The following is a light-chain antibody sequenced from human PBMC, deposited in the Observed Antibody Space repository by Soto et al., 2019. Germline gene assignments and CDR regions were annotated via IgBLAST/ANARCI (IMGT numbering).Light chain of an antibody. J-gene: IGKJ5*01. V-gene: IGKV3-11*01. Sequence: EIVLTQSPATLSLSPGERATLSCRASQSVSSFLAWYQQKPGQAPRLLIYDASKRATGIPARFSGSGSGTDLTLTISSLEPEDFAVYYCQQRTNWPSTFGQGTRLEIK. CDR1: QSVSSF. CDR3: QQRTNWPST. CDR2: DAS.